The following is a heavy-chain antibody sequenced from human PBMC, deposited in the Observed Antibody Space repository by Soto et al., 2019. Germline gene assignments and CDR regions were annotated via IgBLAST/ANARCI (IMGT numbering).Heavy chain of an antibody. CDR1: GFTFSSYG. J-gene: IGHJ4*02. V-gene: IGHV3-33*01. CDR2: IWYDGTNK. D-gene: IGHD3-22*01. Sequence: QVQLVESGGGVVQPGRSLRLSCAASGFTFSSYGMHWVRQAPGKGLEWVAVIWYDGTNKYYADSVKGRFTISRDNSENPLYLQMNSLRTADTAVYYCARDYDSSGYPRYYFDYWGQGTLVTVSS. CDR3: ARDYDSSGYPRYYFDY.